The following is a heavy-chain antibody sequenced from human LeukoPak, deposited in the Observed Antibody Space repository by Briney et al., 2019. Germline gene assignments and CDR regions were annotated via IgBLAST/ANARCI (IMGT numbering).Heavy chain of an antibody. Sequence: GGSLRLSCAASGFTFSSYAMHRVRQAPGKGLEWVAVISYDGSNKYYADSVKGRFTISRDNSKNTLYLQMNSLRAEDTAVYYCARDAHSSSWLYYYYYYYMDVWGKGTTVTVSS. CDR2: ISYDGSNK. J-gene: IGHJ6*03. V-gene: IGHV3-30*04. D-gene: IGHD6-13*01. CDR3: ARDAHSSSWLYYYYYYYMDV. CDR1: GFTFSSYA.